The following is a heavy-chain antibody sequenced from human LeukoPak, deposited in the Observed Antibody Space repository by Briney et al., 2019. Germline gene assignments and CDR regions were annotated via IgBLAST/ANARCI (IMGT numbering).Heavy chain of an antibody. CDR1: GFTFSSYA. Sequence: GGSLRLSCAASGFTFSSYAMHWVRQAPGKGLEWVAVISYDGNNKYYADSVKGRFTISRDNAKNSLYLQMNSLRAEDTAVYYCARDPNDYGDYYFDYWGQGTLVTVPS. V-gene: IGHV3-30-3*01. CDR3: ARDPNDYGDYYFDY. J-gene: IGHJ4*02. CDR2: ISYDGNNK. D-gene: IGHD4-17*01.